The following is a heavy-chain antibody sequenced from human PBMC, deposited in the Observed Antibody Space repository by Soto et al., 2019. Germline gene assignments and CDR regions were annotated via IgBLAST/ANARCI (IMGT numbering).Heavy chain of an antibody. Sequence: EVQLVESGGGLVQPGGSLRVSCAASGFTLRRHRIHWVRQAPGKGLEWVSRIDTDGGGTSYADSVKGRFTISTDNAKNTVSLQMNGLRAEDTAVYYCATVFDHWGQGTLVTVSS. D-gene: IGHD4-17*01. CDR1: GFTLRRHR. V-gene: IGHV3-74*01. CDR3: ATVFDH. J-gene: IGHJ4*02. CDR2: IDTDGGGT.